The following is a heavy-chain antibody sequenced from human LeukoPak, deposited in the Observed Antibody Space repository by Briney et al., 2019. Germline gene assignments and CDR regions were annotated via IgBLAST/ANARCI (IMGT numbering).Heavy chain of an antibody. J-gene: IGHJ6*02. D-gene: IGHD6-19*01. Sequence: PSETLSLTCTVSGGSISSSSYYWGWIRQPPGKGLEWIGSIYYSGSTYCNPSLKSRVTISVDTSKNQFSLKLSSVTVADTAVYYCARDGIAVAATHYYGMDVWGQGTTVTVSS. CDR3: ARDGIAVAATHYYGMDV. CDR2: IYYSGST. V-gene: IGHV4-39*07. CDR1: GGSISSSSYY.